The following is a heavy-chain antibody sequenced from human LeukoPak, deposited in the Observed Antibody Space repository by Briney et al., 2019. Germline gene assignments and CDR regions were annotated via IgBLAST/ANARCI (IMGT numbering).Heavy chain of an antibody. V-gene: IGHV3-48*03. CDR3: ARDPPRPYDSSGYYPVYYGMDV. CDR1: GFTFSSYE. Sequence: GGSPRLSCAASGFTFSSYEMNWVRQAPGKGLEWVSYISSRGSTIYYADSVKGRFTISRDNAKNSLYLQMNSLRAEDTAVYYCARDPPRPYDSSGYYPVYYGMDVWGQGTTVTVSS. D-gene: IGHD3-22*01. J-gene: IGHJ6*02. CDR2: ISSRGSTI.